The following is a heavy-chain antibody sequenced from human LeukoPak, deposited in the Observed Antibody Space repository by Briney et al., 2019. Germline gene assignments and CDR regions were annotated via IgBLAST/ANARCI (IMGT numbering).Heavy chain of an antibody. J-gene: IGHJ6*02. Sequence: PSETLSLTCTVSGGSISSSSYYWGWIRQPPGKGLEWIGSIYYSGSTYYNPSLKSRVTISVDTSKNQFSLKLSSVTAADTAVCYCARHHSDYYYYYGMDVWGQGTTVTVSS. CDR2: IYYSGST. CDR1: GGSISSSSYY. CDR3: ARHHSDYYYYYGMDV. V-gene: IGHV4-39*01.